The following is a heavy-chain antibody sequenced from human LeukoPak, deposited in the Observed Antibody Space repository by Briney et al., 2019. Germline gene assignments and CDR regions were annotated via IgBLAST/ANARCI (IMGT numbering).Heavy chain of an antibody. CDR1: GFTFRSYA. J-gene: IGHJ4*02. V-gene: IGHV3-23*01. CDR2: ISDSGGST. D-gene: IGHD3-10*01. CDR3: ARAAHNVMLWFGEHFDY. Sequence: GGSLRLSCAASGFTFRSYAMSWVRQAPGQGLEWVSGISDSGGSTYYADSVKGRFTISRDNAKNSLYLQMNSLRAEDTAVYYCARAAHNVMLWFGEHFDYWGQGTLVTVSS.